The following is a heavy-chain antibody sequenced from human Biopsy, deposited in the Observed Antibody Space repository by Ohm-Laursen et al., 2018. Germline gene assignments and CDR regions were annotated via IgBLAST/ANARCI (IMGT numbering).Heavy chain of an antibody. Sequence: SDTLSLTCSVSGGSIISYYWTWIRQPPGKGLEWIGHVYNGGITNYNPSLKSRVTISKDTSKNQFSLQMNSVTAADTAVYYCARTPRDSFWSGSYKRGLRFDPWGQGTLVIVSS. D-gene: IGHD3-3*01. CDR2: VYNGGIT. CDR3: ARTPRDSFWSGSYKRGLRFDP. V-gene: IGHV4-59*07. CDR1: GGSIISYY. J-gene: IGHJ5*02.